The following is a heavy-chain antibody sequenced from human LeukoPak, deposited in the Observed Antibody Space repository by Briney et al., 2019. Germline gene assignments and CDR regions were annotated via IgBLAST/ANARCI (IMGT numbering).Heavy chain of an antibody. Sequence: GGSLRLSCAASGFTFSSYSMNWVRQAPGKGLEWVSSISSSSSYIYYADSVKGRFTISRDNAKNSLYLQMNSLRAEDTAVYYCASTDYYDSSGYFSRPGYWGQGTLVTVSS. CDR1: GFTFSSYS. V-gene: IGHV3-21*01. CDR2: ISSSSSYI. CDR3: ASTDYYDSSGYFSRPGY. J-gene: IGHJ4*02. D-gene: IGHD3-22*01.